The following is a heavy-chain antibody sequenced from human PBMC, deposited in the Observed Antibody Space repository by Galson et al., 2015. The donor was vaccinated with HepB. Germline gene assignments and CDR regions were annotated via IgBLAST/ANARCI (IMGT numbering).Heavy chain of an antibody. D-gene: IGHD1-20*01. CDR2: IYSGGST. V-gene: IGHV3-53*01. J-gene: IGHJ3*02. CDR3: ARQAITGTDSFDI. Sequence: SLRLSCAASGFPVSSYYMSWVRQAPGKGLEWVSLIYSGGSTDYADSVKGRFTISRESFQKTLYLKMNSLRAEDTAVYYCARQAITGTDSFDIWGRGTVVTVSS. CDR1: GFPVSSYY.